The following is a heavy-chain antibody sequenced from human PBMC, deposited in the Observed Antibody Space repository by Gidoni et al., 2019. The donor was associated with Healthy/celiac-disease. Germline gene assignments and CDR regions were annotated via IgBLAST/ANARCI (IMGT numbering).Heavy chain of an antibody. V-gene: IGHV4-39*01. CDR3: ARRMYYYDSSGYYPFDY. CDR1: GGSISSSSYY. D-gene: IGHD3-22*01. CDR2: IYYSGST. Sequence: QLQLQESGPGMVKPSETLSIPCPVSGGSISSSSYYWGWIRPPPGKGLVGIGTIYYSGSTYYTPSLKSLVTISVDTSKNQFSLKLSSVTAADTAVYYCARRMYYYDSSGYYPFDYWGQGTLVTVSS. J-gene: IGHJ4*02.